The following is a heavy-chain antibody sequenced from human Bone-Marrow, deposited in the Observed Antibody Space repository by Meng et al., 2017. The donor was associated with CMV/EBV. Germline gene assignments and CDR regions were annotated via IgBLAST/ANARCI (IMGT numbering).Heavy chain of an antibody. V-gene: IGHV4-4*02. D-gene: IGHD4-17*01. J-gene: IGHJ4*02. CDR3: ARSTGYGDYYFDY. Sequence: CAVSGGSISSSNWWGGVRQPPGRGLEWIEKIYHSGSTNYNPSLKSRVTISVDKSKNQFSLKLSSVTAADTAVYHCARSTGYGDYYFDYWGQGTLVTVSS. CDR2: IYHSGST. CDR1: GGSISSSNW.